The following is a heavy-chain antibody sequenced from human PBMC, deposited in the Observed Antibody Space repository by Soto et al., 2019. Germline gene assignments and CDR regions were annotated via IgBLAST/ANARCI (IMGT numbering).Heavy chain of an antibody. J-gene: IGHJ5*02. CDR3: AREYMDYYDSSGYLLDP. V-gene: IGHV4-31*03. CDR2: IYYSGST. D-gene: IGHD3-22*01. CDR1: GGSISSGGYY. Sequence: SETLSLTCTVSGGSISSGGYYWSWIRQHPGKGLEWIGYIYYSGSTYYNPSLKSRVTISVDTSKNQFSLKLSSVTAADTAVYYCAREYMDYYDSSGYLLDPWGQGTLVT.